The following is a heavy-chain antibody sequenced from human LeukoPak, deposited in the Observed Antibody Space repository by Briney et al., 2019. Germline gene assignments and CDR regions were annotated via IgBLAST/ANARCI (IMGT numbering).Heavy chain of an antibody. CDR1: GDSVSSNSAA. D-gene: IGHD6-13*01. CDR3: AKDIAAAAKTGGEGGFDY. CDR2: TYYRSKWYN. V-gene: IGHV6-1*01. J-gene: IGHJ4*02. Sequence: SQTLSLTCAISGDSVSSNSAAWNWIRQSPSRGLEWLGRTYYRSKWYNDYAVSVKSRITINPDTSKNQFSLQLNSVTPEDTAVYYCAKDIAAAAKTGGEGGFDYWGQGTLVTVSS.